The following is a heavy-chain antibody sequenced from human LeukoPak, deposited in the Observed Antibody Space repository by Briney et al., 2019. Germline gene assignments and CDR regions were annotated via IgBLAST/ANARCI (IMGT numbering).Heavy chain of an antibody. V-gene: IGHV3-43D*03. CDR1: GFTFDEYA. D-gene: IGHD2-2*01. J-gene: IGHJ4*02. Sequence: GGSLRLSCAASGFTFDEYAMHWVRQAPGKGLEGVSLISWDGGSTYYADSIKGRFTISRDNSKNSLYLQMNSLRAEDTAVYHCAKDLPAAYFDYWGQGTLVTVSS. CDR2: ISWDGGST. CDR3: AKDLPAAYFDY.